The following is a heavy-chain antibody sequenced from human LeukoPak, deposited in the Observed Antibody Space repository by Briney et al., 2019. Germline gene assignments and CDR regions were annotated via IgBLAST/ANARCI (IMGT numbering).Heavy chain of an antibody. CDR2: IYTSGST. J-gene: IGHJ2*01. Sequence: PSETLSLTCTVSGGSISSYYWSWIRQPAGKGLEWIGRIYTSGSTNYNPSLKGRVTISVDTSKNQFSLKLSSVTAADTAVYYCARDALYSSSVDLWGRGTLVTVSS. CDR3: ARDALYSSSVDL. CDR1: GGSISSYY. D-gene: IGHD6-6*01. V-gene: IGHV4-4*07.